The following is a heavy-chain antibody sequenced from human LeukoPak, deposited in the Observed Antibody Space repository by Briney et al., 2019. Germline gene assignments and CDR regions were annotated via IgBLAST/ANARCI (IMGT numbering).Heavy chain of an antibody. Sequence: PGGSLRLSCAASGFTFSNYGMHWVRQAPGKGLEWVAFIRYDGSNKYYADSVKGRFTISRDNSKNTLYLQMNSLRAEDTAVYYCARVSESEWSFDLWGRGTLVTVSS. CDR3: ARVSESEWSFDL. CDR1: GFTFSNYG. CDR2: IRYDGSNK. V-gene: IGHV3-30*02. D-gene: IGHD1-14*01. J-gene: IGHJ2*01.